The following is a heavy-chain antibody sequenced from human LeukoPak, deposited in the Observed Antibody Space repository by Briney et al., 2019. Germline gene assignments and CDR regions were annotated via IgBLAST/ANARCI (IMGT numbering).Heavy chain of an antibody. J-gene: IGHJ4*02. V-gene: IGHV3-23*01. CDR3: SKDLTTRSIGYFDY. D-gene: IGHD1-1*01. Sequence: GGSLRLSCAASEFAFNLYAMNWVRQAPGEGPEWVSSISGSGAEIRYADSVKGRFTISRDNSQNTLYLRMNSLRVEDTAIYYCSKDLTTRSIGYFDYWGQGTLVTVSS. CDR1: EFAFNLYA. CDR2: ISGSGAEI.